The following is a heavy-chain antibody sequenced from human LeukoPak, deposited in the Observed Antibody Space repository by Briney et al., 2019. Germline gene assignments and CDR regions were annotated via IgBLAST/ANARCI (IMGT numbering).Heavy chain of an antibody. V-gene: IGHV4-59*01. Sequence: PSETLSLTCTVSSGSISSYYWSWIRQPPGKGLEWIGYIYSSGSTNYNPSLKSRVHISVDTSKNQFSLKLSSVTAADTGVYYCTRHWHDSSIVGFDPWGQGTLVTVSS. CDR1: SGSISSYY. J-gene: IGHJ5*02. CDR2: IYSSGST. D-gene: IGHD4-11*01. CDR3: TRHWHDSSIVGFDP.